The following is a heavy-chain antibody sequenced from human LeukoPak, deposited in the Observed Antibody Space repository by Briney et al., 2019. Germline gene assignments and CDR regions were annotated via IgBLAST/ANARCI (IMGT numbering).Heavy chain of an antibody. CDR2: ISGSGGST. CDR3: AKEGPGYLTYYFDY. J-gene: IGHJ4*02. CDR1: GFTFSDYA. D-gene: IGHD1-1*01. Sequence: GGSLRLSCAVSGFTFSDYAMYWVRQAPGKGLEWVSGISGSGGSTYYADSVKGRFTISRDNSKNTLYLQMNSLRAEDTAVYYCAKEGPGYLTYYFDYWGQGTLVTVSS. V-gene: IGHV3-23*01.